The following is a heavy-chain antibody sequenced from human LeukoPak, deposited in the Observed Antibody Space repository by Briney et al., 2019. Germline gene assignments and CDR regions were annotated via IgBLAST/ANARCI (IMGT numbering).Heavy chain of an antibody. V-gene: IGHV5-10-1*01. D-gene: IGHD5-18*01. CDR2: IDPSDSYT. J-gene: IGHJ4*02. CDR1: GYSFTSYW. CDR3: ARARGYSYGSHGD. Sequence: GESLRISCKGSGYSFTSYWISWVRQMPGKGLEWMGRIDPSDSYTNYSPSFQGHVTISADKSISTAYLLWSSLNASDTAMYYCARARGYSYGSHGDWGQGTLVTVSS.